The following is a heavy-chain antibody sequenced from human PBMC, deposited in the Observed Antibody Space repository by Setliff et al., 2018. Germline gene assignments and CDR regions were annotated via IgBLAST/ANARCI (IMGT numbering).Heavy chain of an antibody. CDR2: MNGDGSSV. Sequence: GGSLRLSCAASGITFDAFGMSWVRQAPGKGLEWVSGMNGDGSSVGYADSVTGRFTISRDKAKNSLFRQMNSRRAEDTALYYCVSTPPRDCTGGICFDNGMDVWGQGTTVTVSS. CDR1: GITFDAFG. D-gene: IGHD2-15*01. CDR3: VSTPPRDCTGGICFDNGMDV. V-gene: IGHV3-20*04. J-gene: IGHJ6*02.